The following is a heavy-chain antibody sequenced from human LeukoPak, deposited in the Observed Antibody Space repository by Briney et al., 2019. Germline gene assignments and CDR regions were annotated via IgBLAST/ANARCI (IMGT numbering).Heavy chain of an antibody. J-gene: IGHJ3*02. V-gene: IGHV3-30*04. Sequence: GRSLRLSCAASGFTFSSYAMHWVRQAPGKGLEWVAVISYDGSNKYYADSVKGRFTISRDNSKNSLYLQMNSLRAEDTAVYYCAREGSGRYYQGKDAFDIWGQGTMVTVSS. CDR1: GFTFSSYA. D-gene: IGHD1-26*01. CDR3: AREGSGRYYQGKDAFDI. CDR2: ISYDGSNK.